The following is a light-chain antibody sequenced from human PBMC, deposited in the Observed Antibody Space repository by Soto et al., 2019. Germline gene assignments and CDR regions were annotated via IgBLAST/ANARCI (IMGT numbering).Light chain of an antibody. Sequence: VLTQSPGTLSLSPGERATLSCRASQSVSNNYLAWYQQKPGQAPRLLIYGASNRATGIPDRLSRSGSGTDFTLTISRLEPEDFAVYYCPQYGSSGTFGKGTKV. CDR3: PQYGSSGT. V-gene: IGKV3-20*01. J-gene: IGKJ1*01. CDR2: GAS. CDR1: QSVSNNY.